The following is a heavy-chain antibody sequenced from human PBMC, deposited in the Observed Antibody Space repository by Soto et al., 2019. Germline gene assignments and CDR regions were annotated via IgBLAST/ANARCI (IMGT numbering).Heavy chain of an antibody. CDR3: TSWFGKPYYYYGMDV. J-gene: IGHJ6*02. Sequence: PGGSLRLSCAASGFTFSSYAMSWVRQAPGKGLEWVSAISGSGGSTYYADSVKGRFTISRDNSKNTLYLQMNSLRAEDTAVYYCTSWFGKPYYYYGMDVWGQGTTVTVSS. V-gene: IGHV3-23*01. CDR1: GFTFSSYA. D-gene: IGHD3-10*01. CDR2: ISGSGGST.